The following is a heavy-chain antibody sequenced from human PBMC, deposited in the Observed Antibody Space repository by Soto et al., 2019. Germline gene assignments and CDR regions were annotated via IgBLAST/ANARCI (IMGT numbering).Heavy chain of an antibody. CDR2: ISYDGSRE. J-gene: IGHJ6*02. V-gene: IGHV3-30*18. CDR1: GFPFSTYG. D-gene: IGHD3-10*01. Sequence: PGGSLRLSCSASGFPFSTYGMHWVRQAPGKGLEWVAVISYDGSREYYADSVKGRFTISRDNSKNMLYLEITSLRSEDTARYYCAKKDITLVREVVISAPVYPYDHHGLDFWGRGTTVTVSS. CDR3: AKKDITLVREVVISAPVYPYDHHGLDF.